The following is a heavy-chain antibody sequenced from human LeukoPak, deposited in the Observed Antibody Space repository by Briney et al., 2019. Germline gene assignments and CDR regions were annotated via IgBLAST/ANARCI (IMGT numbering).Heavy chain of an antibody. CDR2: IYPGDSDT. D-gene: IGHD3-22*01. Sequence: GGSLRLSCAASGSSFTSYWIGWVRQMPGKGLEWMGIIYPGDSDTRYSPSFQGQVTISADKSISTAYLQWSSLKASDTAMYYCARHPRGYYDSSGYFDYWGQGTLVTVSS. J-gene: IGHJ4*02. V-gene: IGHV5-51*01. CDR1: GSSFTSYW. CDR3: ARHPRGYYDSSGYFDY.